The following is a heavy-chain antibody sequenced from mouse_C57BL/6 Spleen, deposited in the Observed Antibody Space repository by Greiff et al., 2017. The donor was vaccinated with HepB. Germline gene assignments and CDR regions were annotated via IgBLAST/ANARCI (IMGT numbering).Heavy chain of an antibody. J-gene: IGHJ2*01. D-gene: IGHD1-1*01. CDR3: AREGTTVVAFDY. Sequence: VQLHQPGAELVKPGASVKMSCKASGYTFTSYWITWVKQRPGQGLEWIGDIYPGSGSTNYNEKFKSKATLTVDTSSSTAYMQLSSLTSEDSAVYYCAREGTTVVAFDYWGQGTTLTVSS. V-gene: IGHV1-55*01. CDR2: IYPGSGST. CDR1: GYTFTSYW.